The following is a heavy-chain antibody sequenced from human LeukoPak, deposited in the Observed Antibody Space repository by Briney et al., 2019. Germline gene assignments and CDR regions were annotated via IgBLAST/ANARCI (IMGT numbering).Heavy chain of an antibody. CDR1: GFTFSSYA. Sequence: GGSLRLSCAASGFTFSSYAMSWVRQAPGKGLEWVSAISGSGGSTYYADSVRGRFTVSRDNSRDTLYLQTNSLRAEDTAVYYCAKGVSYSGTYIGCWGQGTLVTVSS. J-gene: IGHJ4*02. D-gene: IGHD1-26*01. CDR2: ISGSGGST. V-gene: IGHV3-23*01. CDR3: AKGVSYSGTYIGC.